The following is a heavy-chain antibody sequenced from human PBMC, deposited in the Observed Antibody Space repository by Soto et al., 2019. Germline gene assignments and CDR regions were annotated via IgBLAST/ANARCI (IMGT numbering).Heavy chain of an antibody. CDR1: GFTFSSYS. V-gene: IGHV3-21*01. J-gene: IGHJ3*01. CDR3: ARGGYYYCSGSYYNALDVYAF. CDR2: ISSSSSYI. D-gene: IGHD3-10*01. Sequence: GSLRLSCAASGFTFSSYSMNWVRQAPGKGLEWVSSISSSSSYIYYADSVKGRFTISRDNAKNSLYLQMNSLGAEDTAVYYCARGGYYYCSGSYYNALDVYAFWGQGTMVT.